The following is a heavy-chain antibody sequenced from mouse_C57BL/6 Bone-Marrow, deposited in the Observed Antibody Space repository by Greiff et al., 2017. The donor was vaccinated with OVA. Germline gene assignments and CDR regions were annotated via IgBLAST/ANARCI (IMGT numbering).Heavy chain of an antibody. Sequence: QVQLQQSGAELVKPGASVKISCKASGYAFSSYWMNWVKQRPGKGLEWIGQIYPGDGDTNYNGKFKGKATLTADKSSSTAYMQLSSLTSEDSAVYFCAREVYYYGSSSPFAYWGQGTLVTVSA. CDR3: AREVYYYGSSSPFAY. CDR1: GYAFSSYW. D-gene: IGHD1-1*01. CDR2: IYPGDGDT. V-gene: IGHV1-80*01. J-gene: IGHJ3*01.